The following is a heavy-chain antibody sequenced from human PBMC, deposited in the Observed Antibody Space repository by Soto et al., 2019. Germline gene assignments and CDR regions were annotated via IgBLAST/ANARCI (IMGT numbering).Heavy chain of an antibody. CDR1: GGSISSGGSS. D-gene: IGHD5-12*01. J-gene: IGHJ4*02. Sequence: TSETLSLTCAVSGGSISSGGSSWSWIRQPPGKGLEWIGYIYHSGSTYYNPSLKSRVTISVDTSKNQFSLKLSSVTAADTAVYYCARSHIVPRLFIYPYDYWGQGTLVTVSS. CDR3: ARSHIVPRLFIYPYDY. CDR2: IYHSGST. V-gene: IGHV4-30-2*01.